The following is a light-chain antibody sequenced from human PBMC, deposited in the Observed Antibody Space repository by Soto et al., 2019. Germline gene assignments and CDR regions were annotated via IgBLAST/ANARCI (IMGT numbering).Light chain of an antibody. V-gene: IGLV2-23*02. CDR2: EVS. Sequence: QSVLTQPASVSGSPGQSITISCTGTSSDVGGYNHVSWYQQHPGKAPELMIYEVSNRPSGVSNRFSGSKSGNTASLTISGLQAEDEADYYCCSYAGSSTVVFGGGTKLTVL. CDR1: SSDVGGYNH. J-gene: IGLJ2*01. CDR3: CSYAGSSTVV.